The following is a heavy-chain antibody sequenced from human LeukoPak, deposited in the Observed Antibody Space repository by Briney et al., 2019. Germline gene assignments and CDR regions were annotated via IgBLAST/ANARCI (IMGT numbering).Heavy chain of an antibody. CDR1: GGSFSGYY. CDR3: ARHIRITIFGVVTKTEGFDP. Sequence: SETLSLTCAVYGGSFSGYYWSWIRQPPGKGLEWIGEINHSGSTNYNPPLKSRVTISVDTSKNQFSLKLSSVTAADTAVYYCARHIRITIFGVVTKTEGFDPWGQGTLVTVSS. D-gene: IGHD3-3*01. CDR2: INHSGST. J-gene: IGHJ5*02. V-gene: IGHV4-34*01.